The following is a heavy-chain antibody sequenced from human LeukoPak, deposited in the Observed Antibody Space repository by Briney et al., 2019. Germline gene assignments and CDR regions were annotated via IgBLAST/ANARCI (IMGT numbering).Heavy chain of an antibody. J-gene: IGHJ6*02. V-gene: IGHV3-21*01. CDR3: ARGVYYDILTGYDEMGYYYGMDV. Sequence: GGSLRLSCAASGFTFSSYSMNWVRQAPGKGLEWVSSISSSGSYIYYADSVKGRFTISRDNSKNTLYLQMNSLRAEDTAVYYCARGVYYDILTGYDEMGYYYGMDVWGQGTTVTVSS. CDR1: GFTFSSYS. CDR2: ISSSGSYI. D-gene: IGHD3-9*01.